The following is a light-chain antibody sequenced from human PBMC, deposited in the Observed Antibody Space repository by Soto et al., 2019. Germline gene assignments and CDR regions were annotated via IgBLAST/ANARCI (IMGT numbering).Light chain of an antibody. CDR1: QSVSSSY. CDR3: HQYGTSLWT. V-gene: IGKV3-20*01. Sequence: EIVLTQSPGTLSLSPGERATLPCRASQSVSSSYLAWYQQKPGQAPRLLIYGVSSRATGIPDRFSGSGSGTDFTLTISRLEPEDFAVYYCHQYGTSLWTFGQGTKVE. J-gene: IGKJ1*01. CDR2: GVS.